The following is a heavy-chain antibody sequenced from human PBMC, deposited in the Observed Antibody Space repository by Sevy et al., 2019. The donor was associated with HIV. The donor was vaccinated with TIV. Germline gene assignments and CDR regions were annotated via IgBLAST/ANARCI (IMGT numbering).Heavy chain of an antibody. Sequence: GGSLRLSCAASGFTFSSYWMHWVRQAPGKGLVWVSRINSDGSSTSYADSVKGRFTISRDNAKNTLYLQMNSLRAEDTAVYYCARAYYYDSSGYYPAAEYFQHWGQGTLVTVSS. CDR3: ARAYYYDSSGYYPAAEYFQH. D-gene: IGHD3-22*01. V-gene: IGHV3-74*01. CDR2: INSDGSST. CDR1: GFTFSSYW. J-gene: IGHJ1*01.